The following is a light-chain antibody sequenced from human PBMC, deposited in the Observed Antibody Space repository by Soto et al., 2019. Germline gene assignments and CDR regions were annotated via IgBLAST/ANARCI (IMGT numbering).Light chain of an antibody. CDR1: GSNTGNNF. J-gene: IGLJ3*02. Sequence: QSVLTQPPSVSAAPGQKVTISCSGGGSNTGNNFVSWYQQFPETAPKLLIYDTDKRPSGIPDRFSGSKSGTSATLGITRLQTGDEADYYCGTWDSALSLWLFGGGNQLTVL. CDR2: DTD. V-gene: IGLV1-51*01. CDR3: GTWDSALSLWL.